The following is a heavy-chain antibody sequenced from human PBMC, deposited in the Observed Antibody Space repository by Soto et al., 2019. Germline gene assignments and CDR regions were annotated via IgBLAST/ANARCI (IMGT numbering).Heavy chain of an antibody. CDR2: ISGSGGST. Sequence: EVQLLESGGGLVQPGGSLRLSCAASGFTFSSYAMSWVRQAPGKGLEWISAISGSGGSTYYADSVKGRFTISRDNSKSTLYLELNSLTAEDTAVYHCAKGLPAPDSNLPFDYWGQGTLVTVCS. CDR1: GFTFSSYA. CDR3: AKGLPAPDSNLPFDY. J-gene: IGHJ4*02. D-gene: IGHD4-4*01. V-gene: IGHV3-23*01.